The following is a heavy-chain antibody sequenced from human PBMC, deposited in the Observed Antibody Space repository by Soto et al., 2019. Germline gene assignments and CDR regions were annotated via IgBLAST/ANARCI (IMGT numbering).Heavy chain of an antibody. CDR3: AAETGYRGYDYAVS. V-gene: IGHV4-59*01. Sequence: SETLSLTCTVSGGPISSYYWTWIRQPPGKGPERNGYLYYSGSTNYNPSLKIRVPISVETSKNHFSLKLSSVTPADTAVYYFAAETGYRGYDYAVSWGQGTLFTVSS. J-gene: IGHJ5*02. CDR2: LYYSGST. D-gene: IGHD5-12*01. CDR1: GGPISSYY.